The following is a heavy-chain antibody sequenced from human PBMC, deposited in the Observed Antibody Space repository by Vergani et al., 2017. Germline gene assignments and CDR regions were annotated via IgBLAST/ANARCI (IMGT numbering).Heavy chain of an antibody. CDR2: IYPGDSDT. Sequence: EVQLVQSGAEVKKPGESLKISCKGSGYSFTSYWIGWVRQMPGKGLEWMGIIYPGDSDTRYSPSFQGQVTSSADKSISTAYLQWSSLKASDTAMYYCARRSGQVVPAAMDYYYMDVWGKGTTVTVSS. CDR3: ARRSGQVVPAAMDYYYMDV. V-gene: IGHV5-51*03. D-gene: IGHD2-2*01. CDR1: GYSFTSYW. J-gene: IGHJ6*03.